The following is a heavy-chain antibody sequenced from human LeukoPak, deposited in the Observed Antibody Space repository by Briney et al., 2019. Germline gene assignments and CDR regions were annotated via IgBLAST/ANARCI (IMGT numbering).Heavy chain of an antibody. Sequence: GGSLRLSCAASGFTFSSYSMNWVRQAPGKGLEWVSSISSSSSYIYYADSVKGRFTISRDNAKNSLYLQMNSLRAEDTAVYYCAREAGNWNDPFDYWGQGTLVTVPS. D-gene: IGHD1-1*01. CDR3: AREAGNWNDPFDY. V-gene: IGHV3-21*01. CDR1: GFTFSSYS. CDR2: ISSSSSYI. J-gene: IGHJ4*02.